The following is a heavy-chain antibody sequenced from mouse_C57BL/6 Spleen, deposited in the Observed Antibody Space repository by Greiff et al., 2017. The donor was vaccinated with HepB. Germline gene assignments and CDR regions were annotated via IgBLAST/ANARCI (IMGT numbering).Heavy chain of an antibody. Sequence: DVMLVESEGGLVQPGSSMKLSCTASGFTFSDYYMAWVRQVPEKGLEWVANINYDGSSTYYLDSLKSRFIISRDNAKNILYLQMSSLKSEDTATYYCARYDYDGPLAYWGQGTLVTVSA. CDR2: INYDGSST. CDR1: GFTFSDYY. J-gene: IGHJ3*01. V-gene: IGHV5-16*01. D-gene: IGHD2-4*01. CDR3: ARYDYDGPLAY.